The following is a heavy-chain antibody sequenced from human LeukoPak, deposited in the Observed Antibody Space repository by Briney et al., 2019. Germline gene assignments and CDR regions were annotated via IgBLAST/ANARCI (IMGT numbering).Heavy chain of an antibody. J-gene: IGHJ4*02. Sequence: SETLSLTCGVSGTSFTSYYWSWIHQTSGKGLEWIGEVNHSGYTNMNPSLKSRVTISVDTSKNQFSLMMTSVTAADTAVYFCARMTTGHDYWGQGILVTVSP. V-gene: IGHV4-34*01. CDR2: VNHSGYT. CDR1: GTSFTSYY. CDR3: ARMTTGHDY. D-gene: IGHD4-17*01.